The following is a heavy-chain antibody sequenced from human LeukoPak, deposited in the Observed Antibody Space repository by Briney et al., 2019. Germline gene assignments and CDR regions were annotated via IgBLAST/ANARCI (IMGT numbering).Heavy chain of an antibody. D-gene: IGHD5-12*01. V-gene: IGHV4-39*07. Sequence: SETLSLTCTVSGGSISSSGYYWGWLRQSPGKELEWIGSIYYSGGSIYYNPSLKSRVTISVDTSKNQFSLKLSSVTAADTAVYYCARGRPYSGYDSIFDYWGQGTLVTVSS. CDR3: ARGRPYSGYDSIFDY. J-gene: IGHJ4*02. CDR2: IYYSGGSI. CDR1: GGSISSSGYY.